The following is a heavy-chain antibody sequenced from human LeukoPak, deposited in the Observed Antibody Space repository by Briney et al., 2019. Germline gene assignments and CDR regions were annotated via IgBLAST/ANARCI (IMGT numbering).Heavy chain of an antibody. V-gene: IGHV4-59*01. J-gene: IGHJ6*03. CDR2: IYYSGST. Sequence: SETLSLTCTVSSGSIGSYYGSWIRQPPGKGLEWIGYIYYSGSTDYTPSLKSRVTISVDTSKNHFSLRLSSVTAADTPVYYCARATYTTMLGPYYFYYMDVWGKGTTVTVSS. CDR1: SGSIGSYY. CDR3: ARATYTTMLGPYYFYYMDV. D-gene: IGHD3-22*01.